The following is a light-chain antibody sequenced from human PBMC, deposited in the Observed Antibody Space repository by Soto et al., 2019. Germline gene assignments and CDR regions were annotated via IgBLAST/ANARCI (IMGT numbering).Light chain of an antibody. V-gene: IGKV3-20*01. J-gene: IGKJ1*01. CDR3: QQYGSLPRT. Sequence: EIVLTQSPGTLSLSPGERATLSCRASQSVDSSYLAWYQQKPGQAPRLLISGASSRATGIPDRFSGSGSGTDFTLTINRLEPEDFAVYYCQQYGSLPRTFGQGTNVEIK. CDR1: QSVDSSY. CDR2: GAS.